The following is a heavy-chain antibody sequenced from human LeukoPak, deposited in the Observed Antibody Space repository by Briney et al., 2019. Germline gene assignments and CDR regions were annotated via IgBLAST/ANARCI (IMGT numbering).Heavy chain of an antibody. CDR1: GFPFSNYN. D-gene: IGHD6-19*01. CDR3: ASNHGSGWYVGEF. V-gene: IGHV3-48*02. CDR2: ISSRSSAI. J-gene: IGHJ4*02. Sequence: GSLRLSCAASGFPFSNYNMNWVRQAPGKGLEWVSYISSRSSAIYYADSVKGRFTISRDNAKNSPSLQMNSLRDEDTAVYFCASNHGSGWYVGEFWGQGILVTVSS.